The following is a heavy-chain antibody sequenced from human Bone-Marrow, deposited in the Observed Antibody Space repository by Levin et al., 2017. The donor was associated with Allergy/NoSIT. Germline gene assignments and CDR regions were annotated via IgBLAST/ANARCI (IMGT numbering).Heavy chain of an antibody. CDR3: AKEDIVVVVAATHLDY. D-gene: IGHD2-15*01. J-gene: IGHJ4*02. CDR1: GFTFSSYG. CDR2: ISYDGSNK. V-gene: IGHV3-30*18. Sequence: GGSLRLSCAASGFTFSSYGMHWVRQAPGKGLEWVAVISYDGSNKYYADSVKGRFTISRDNSKNTLYLQMNSLRAEDTAVYYCAKEDIVVVVAATHLDYWGQGTLVTVSS.